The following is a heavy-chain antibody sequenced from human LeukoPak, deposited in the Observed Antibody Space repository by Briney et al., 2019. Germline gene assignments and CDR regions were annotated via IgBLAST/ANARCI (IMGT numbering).Heavy chain of an antibody. V-gene: IGHV1-69-2*01. Sequence: ASVKVSCKVSGYTFTDYYMHWVQQAPGKGLEWMGLVDPEDGETIYAEKFQGRVTITADTSTDTAYMELSSLRSEDTAVYYRATLVVVMGRFDYWGQGTLVTVSS. CDR2: VDPEDGET. D-gene: IGHD2-21*01. J-gene: IGHJ4*02. CDR3: ATLVVVMGRFDY. CDR1: GYTFTDYY.